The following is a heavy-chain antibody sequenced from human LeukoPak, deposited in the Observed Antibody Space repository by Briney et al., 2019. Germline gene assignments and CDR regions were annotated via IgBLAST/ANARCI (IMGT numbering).Heavy chain of an antibody. CDR1: GFTFSDYS. CDR3: ARSRSVSNYKGMDV. D-gene: IGHD5/OR15-5a*01. CDR2: ISSSSDYI. V-gene: IGHV3-21*01. Sequence: GGSLRLSCPASGFTFSDYSMSWVRQAPGKGLEWVSSISSSSDYIYYADSVKGRFTISRDNAGNSLYLQMNSLRAEDTAVYYCARSRSVSNYKGMDVWGQGTTVTVSS. J-gene: IGHJ6*02.